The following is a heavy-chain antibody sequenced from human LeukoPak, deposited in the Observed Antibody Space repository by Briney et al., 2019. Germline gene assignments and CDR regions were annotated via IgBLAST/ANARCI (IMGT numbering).Heavy chain of an antibody. V-gene: IGHV1-2*02. CDR2: INPNSGGT. D-gene: IGHD3-16*01. CDR1: GYTFTGYY. CDR3: AGGPTSRY. J-gene: IGHJ4*02. Sequence: ASVKVSCKASGYTFTGYYMHWVRQAPGQGLEWMGWINPNSGGTNYAQKFQGRVTMTRDTSTSTVYMELSSLRSEDTAVYYCAGGPTSRYWGQGTLVTVSS.